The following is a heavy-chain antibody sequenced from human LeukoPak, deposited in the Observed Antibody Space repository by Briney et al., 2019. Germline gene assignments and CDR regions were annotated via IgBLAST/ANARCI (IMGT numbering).Heavy chain of an antibody. CDR1: GYSISSGSY. J-gene: IGHJ3*02. CDR2: IYHSGST. Sequence: PSETLSLTCTVSGYSISSGSYWGWIRQPPGKGLEWIASIYHSGSTYYNPSLKSRVTISVDTSKNQFSLKLSSVTAADTAVYYCARGRDYYDILTGYYFNAFDIWGQGTMVTVSS. CDR3: ARGRDYYDILTGYYFNAFDI. D-gene: IGHD3-9*01. V-gene: IGHV4-38-2*02.